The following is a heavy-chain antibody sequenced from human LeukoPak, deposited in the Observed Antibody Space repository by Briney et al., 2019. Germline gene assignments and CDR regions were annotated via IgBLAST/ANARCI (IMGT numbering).Heavy chain of an antibody. V-gene: IGHV4-59*08. Sequence: PSETLSLTCTVSGDSTSSYYWSWIRQPPGKGLEWIGYIYYSGGTDYNPSLKSRVTISVDTSKNQFSLKLRSVTAADTAVYYCARHVTISGPYDASDIWGQGTMVTVSP. J-gene: IGHJ3*02. CDR1: GDSTSSYY. D-gene: IGHD5-24*01. CDR2: IYYSGGT. CDR3: ARHVTISGPYDASDI.